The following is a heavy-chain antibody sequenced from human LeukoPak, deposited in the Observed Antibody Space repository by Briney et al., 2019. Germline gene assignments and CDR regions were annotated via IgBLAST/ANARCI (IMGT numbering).Heavy chain of an antibody. CDR1: GFTFSSYG. CDR2: ISYDGSNK. V-gene: IGHV3-30*03. D-gene: IGHD3-22*01. Sequence: PGRSLRLSCAASGFTFSSYGMHWVRQAPGKGLEWVAVISYDGSNKYYADSVKGRFTISRDNSKNTLYLQMNSLRAEDTAVYYCASGTDYYDSSGDAFDIWGQGTMVTVSS. J-gene: IGHJ3*02. CDR3: ASGTDYYDSSGDAFDI.